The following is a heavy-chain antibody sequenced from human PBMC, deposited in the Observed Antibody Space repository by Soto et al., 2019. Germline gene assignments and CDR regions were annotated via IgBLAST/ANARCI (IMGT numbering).Heavy chain of an antibody. J-gene: IGHJ5*02. CDR2: ITGSGAVT. CDR3: VKGVPDRVVVPGLKWFDP. V-gene: IGHV3-23*01. CDR1: GFTFSSFA. D-gene: IGHD2-2*01. Sequence: GGSLRLSCAASGFTFSSFAMNWVRQAPGKGLEWVSVITGSGAVTYYADSVQGRFTISRDNSKNTLALQMNSLRAEDTAIYYGVKGVPDRVVVPGLKWFDPWGQGTLVTVSS.